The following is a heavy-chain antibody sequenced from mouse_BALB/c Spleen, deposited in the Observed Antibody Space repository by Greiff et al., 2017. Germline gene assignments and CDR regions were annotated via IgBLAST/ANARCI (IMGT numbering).Heavy chain of an antibody. V-gene: IGHV1-7*01. CDR2: INPSTGYT. CDR3: AYYGSSYVDAMDY. D-gene: IGHD1-1*01. Sequence: QVQLKESGAELAKPGASVKMSCKASGYTFTSYWMHWVKQRPGQGLEWIGYINPSTGYTEYNQKFKDKATLTADKSSSTAYMQLSSLTSEDSAVYYCAYYGSSYVDAMDYWGQGTSVTVSS. CDR1: GYTFTSYW. J-gene: IGHJ4*01.